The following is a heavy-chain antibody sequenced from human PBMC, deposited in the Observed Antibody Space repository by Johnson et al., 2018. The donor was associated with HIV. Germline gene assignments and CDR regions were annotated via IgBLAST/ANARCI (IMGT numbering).Heavy chain of an antibody. CDR2: ISYYGSNK. CDR3: AKDMRPVRGWGGGSYRGVSDAFDI. Sequence: QVQLVESGGGVVQPGRSLRLSCAASGFTFSSYGMHWVRQAPGKGLEWVAVISYYGSNKYYADSAKGRFTISRDNSKNTLYLQMSSLSAEDTAVYYCAKDMRPVRGWGGGSYRGVSDAFDIWGQGTMVTVSS. V-gene: IGHV3-30*18. CDR1: GFTFSSYG. J-gene: IGHJ3*02. D-gene: IGHD1-26*01.